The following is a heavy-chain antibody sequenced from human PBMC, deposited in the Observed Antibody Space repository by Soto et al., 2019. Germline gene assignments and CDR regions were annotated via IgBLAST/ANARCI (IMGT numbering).Heavy chain of an antibody. D-gene: IGHD6-19*01. CDR2: IIPDFGTT. CDR1: GGTFSSYT. V-gene: IGHV1-69*01. CDR3: ARSQSTTPLAVAGPDYYFGL. J-gene: IGHJ4*02. Sequence: QVQLVQSGAEVKRPGSSLKVSCKASGGTFSSYTVSWLRQIPGQGLEWMGGIIPDFGTTNYAQRFQGRVSITADASPNTAFMELTPPPAEDTAVYYCARSQSTTPLAVAGPDYYFGLWCRGTLVTVSS.